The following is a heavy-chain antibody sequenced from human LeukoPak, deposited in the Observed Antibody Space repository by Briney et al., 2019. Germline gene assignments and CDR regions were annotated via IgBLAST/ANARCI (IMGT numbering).Heavy chain of an antibody. CDR3: ARVHNYYYIDV. V-gene: IGHV4-4*02. CDR2: IYHSGNT. J-gene: IGHJ6*03. CDR1: GGSISSSHW. Sequence: SETLSLTCAVSGGSISSSHWCIWVRQSPGKGLEWIGEIYHSGNTNYSPSLKSRVTISADKSTNQFSLKLSSVTAADTAVYYCARVHNYYYIDVWGKGTTVTVSS.